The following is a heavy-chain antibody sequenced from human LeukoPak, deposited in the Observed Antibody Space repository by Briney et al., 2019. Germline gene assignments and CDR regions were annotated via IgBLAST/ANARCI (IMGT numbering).Heavy chain of an antibody. J-gene: IGHJ6*03. D-gene: IGHD3-22*01. CDR3: TTAMGITMIVVVITPDMDV. Sequence: GGSLRLSCTVSGVTVSSNSMSWVRQAPGEGLEWGSFIYSDNAHYSDSVNGRFTISRDNSKNTMYLQMNSLRAEDTAVYYCTTAMGITMIVVVITPDMDVWGKGTTVTVSS. CDR1: GVTVSSNS. CDR2: IYSDNA. V-gene: IGHV3-53*01.